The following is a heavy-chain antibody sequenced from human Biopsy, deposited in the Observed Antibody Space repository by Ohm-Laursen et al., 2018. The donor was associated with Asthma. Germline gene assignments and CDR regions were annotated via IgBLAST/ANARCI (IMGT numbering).Heavy chain of an antibody. J-gene: IGHJ3*02. CDR1: GFSFSNFA. D-gene: IGHD1-1*01. CDR2: ISKDASTQ. CDR3: VRDGTDDAFDI. V-gene: IGHV3-30*01. Sequence: SLRLSCAASGFSFSNFAIHWVRQAPGKGLEWVGVISKDASTQDYADSVKGRFTMARDNSKNSLDLQMNSLREEDTAVYYCVRDGTDDAFDIWGQGTVVSVSS.